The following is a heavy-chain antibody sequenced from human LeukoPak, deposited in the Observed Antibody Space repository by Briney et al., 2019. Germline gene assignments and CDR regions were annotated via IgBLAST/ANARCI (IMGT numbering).Heavy chain of an antibody. Sequence: GGSLRLSCAASGFTFSDYYMSWIRQAPGKGLEWVSYISSSGSTIYYADSVKGRFTISRDNAKNSLYLQMNSLRAEDTAVYYCARGDLIVGATSRNWFDPWAREPWSPSPQ. D-gene: IGHD1-26*01. J-gene: IGHJ5*02. V-gene: IGHV3-11*01. CDR1: GFTFSDYY. CDR2: ISSSGSTI. CDR3: ARGDLIVGATSRNWFDP.